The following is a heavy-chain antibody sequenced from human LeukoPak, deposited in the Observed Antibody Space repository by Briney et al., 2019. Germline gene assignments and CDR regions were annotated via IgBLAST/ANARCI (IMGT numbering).Heavy chain of an antibody. CDR2: IGNSGVYT. V-gene: IGHV3-23*01. D-gene: IGHD2-8*01. CDR3: ARGGLYPDY. J-gene: IGHJ4*02. CDR1: GFTFSSYA. Sequence: GGSLRLSCAASGFTFSSYAMSWVRQTPGEGLDWVSSIGNSGVYTNYADSVKGRFTISRDNSKNTLYLQLSSLRAEDTAVYYCARGGLYPDYWGQGTLVTVSS.